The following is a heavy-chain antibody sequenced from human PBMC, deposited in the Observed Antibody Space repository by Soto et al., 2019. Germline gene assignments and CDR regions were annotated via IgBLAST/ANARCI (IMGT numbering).Heavy chain of an antibody. V-gene: IGHV4-34*01. D-gene: IGHD6-13*01. CDR2: INHSGST. CDR1: GGSFSGYF. J-gene: IGHJ4*02. CDR3: ATRKGSSPVGY. Sequence: QVQLQQWGAGLLKPSETLSLTCAVYGGSFSGYFWSWIRQPPGKGLEWIGEINHSGSTKYSPSLKSRVTISLDTSKNQFSLKLTSVTAADTAVYYCATRKGSSPVGYWGQGTLVTVSS.